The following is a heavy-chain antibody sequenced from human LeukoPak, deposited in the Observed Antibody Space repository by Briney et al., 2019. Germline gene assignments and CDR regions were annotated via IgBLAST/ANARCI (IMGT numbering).Heavy chain of an antibody. CDR3: ARRWFGELFSWFDP. CDR1: GFTFSNAW. Sequence: GSLRLSCAASGFTFSNAWMSWVRQAPGKGLEWIGYIYYSGSTNYNPSLKSRVTISVDTSKNQFSLKLSSVTAADTAVYYCARRWFGELFSWFDPWGQGTLVTVSS. D-gene: IGHD3-10*01. V-gene: IGHV4-59*01. J-gene: IGHJ5*02. CDR2: IYYSGST.